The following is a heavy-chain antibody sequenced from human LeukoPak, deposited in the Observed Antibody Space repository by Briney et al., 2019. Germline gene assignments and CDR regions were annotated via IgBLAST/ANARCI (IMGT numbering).Heavy chain of an antibody. CDR2: INPSGGST. Sequence: ASVTVSCKASGYTFTSYYMHWVRQAPGQGLEWMGIINPSGGSTSYAQKFQGRVTMTRDTSTSTVYMELSSLRSEDTAVYYCARGGIVVVPASLNWFDPWGQGTLVTVSS. CDR3: ARGGIVVVPASLNWFDP. CDR1: GYTFTSYY. V-gene: IGHV1-46*01. J-gene: IGHJ5*02. D-gene: IGHD2-2*01.